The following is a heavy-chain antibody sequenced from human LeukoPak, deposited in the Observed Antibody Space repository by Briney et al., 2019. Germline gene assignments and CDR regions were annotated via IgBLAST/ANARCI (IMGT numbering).Heavy chain of an antibody. Sequence: GGSLRLSCAASGFTFSDYYMSWIRQAPGKGLEWVSYISSSGSTIYYADSVKGRYTISRDNAKNSLYLQMNSLRAEDTAVYYCAREDSSGWYVNYWGQGTLVTVSS. CDR3: AREDSSGWYVNY. CDR2: ISSSGSTI. CDR1: GFTFSDYY. J-gene: IGHJ4*02. D-gene: IGHD6-19*01. V-gene: IGHV3-11*01.